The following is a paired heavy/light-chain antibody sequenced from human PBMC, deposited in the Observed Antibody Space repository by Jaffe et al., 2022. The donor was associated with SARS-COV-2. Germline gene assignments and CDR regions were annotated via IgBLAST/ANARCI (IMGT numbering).Light chain of an antibody. Sequence: QAVLTQPSSLSASRGTSASLTCSLRSGINVGAFRIYWYQQKPGSPPQYLLRYKSDSDKHQGSGVPGRFSGSKDASANAGILFISGLQSEDEADYYCMIWHNSGWVFGGGTKLTVL. V-gene: IGLV5-45*02. CDR3: MIWHNSGWV. J-gene: IGLJ3*02. CDR2: YKSDSDK. CDR1: SGINVGAFR.
Heavy chain of an antibody. CDR2: ISISSATI. V-gene: IGHV3-48*01. CDR1: GFNFSTYG. Sequence: EVRLEESGGDLVQPGGSLRLSCAGSGFNFSTYGLNWVRQAPGKGLEWLSYISISSATIYYADSVKGRFTISRDNAKNSLYLQMNSLRAEDTAVYYCARMGYYDESESEGQAFQRWGQGTLVTVSS. J-gene: IGHJ1*01. CDR3: ARMGYYDESESEGQAFQR. D-gene: IGHD3-16*01.